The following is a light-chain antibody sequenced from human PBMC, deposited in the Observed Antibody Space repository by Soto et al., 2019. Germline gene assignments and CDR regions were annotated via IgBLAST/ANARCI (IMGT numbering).Light chain of an antibody. V-gene: IGLV2-14*03. CDR3: SSFTSSSSYV. CDR2: HVS. Sequence: QSALTQPASVSGSPGQSITISCTGTSSDVGAYNYVSWYQQHPGRAPQLIIYHVSNRPSGVSNRFSGSKSDNTASLTISGLQAEDEADYYCSSFTSSSSYVFGPGTKLTVL. CDR1: SSDVGAYNY. J-gene: IGLJ1*01.